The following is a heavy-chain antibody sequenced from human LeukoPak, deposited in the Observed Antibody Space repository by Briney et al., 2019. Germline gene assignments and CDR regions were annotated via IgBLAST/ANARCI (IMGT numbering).Heavy chain of an antibody. Sequence: GGSLRLSCAASGFAFSDFYMFWIRQAPGKGLEWISYISNSGSTLYYADSVKGRFTISRDNDKNLLYLQMNSLRADDTAVYYCARDALGSYDYWGQRTLVTVSS. CDR2: ISNSGSTL. D-gene: IGHD3-10*01. CDR3: ARDALGSYDY. J-gene: IGHJ4*02. CDR1: GFAFSDFY. V-gene: IGHV3-11*01.